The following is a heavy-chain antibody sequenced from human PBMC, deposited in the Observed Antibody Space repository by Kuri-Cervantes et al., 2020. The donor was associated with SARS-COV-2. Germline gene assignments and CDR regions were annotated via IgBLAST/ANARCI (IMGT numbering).Heavy chain of an antibody. CDR1: GYTFTGYY. V-gene: IGHV1-2*02. CDR2: INPNSGGT. D-gene: IGHD3-10*01. CDR3: ARTPSAGQPNHFDY. J-gene: IGHJ4*02. Sequence: GESLKISCKASGYTFTGYYMHWVRQAPGQGLEWMGWINPNSGGTNYAQKFQGRVTMTRDTSISTAYMELSRLRSDDTAVYYCARTPSAGQPNHFDYWGQGTLVTVSS.